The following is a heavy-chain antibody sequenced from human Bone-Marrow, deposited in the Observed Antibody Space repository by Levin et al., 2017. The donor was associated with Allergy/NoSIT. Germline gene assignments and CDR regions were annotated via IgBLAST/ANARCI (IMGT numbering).Heavy chain of an antibody. D-gene: IGHD6-25*01. Sequence: GASVKVSCQASGYILTTYYIHWVRQAPGQGLEWMGRIDPNSGGTNLAQKFQGRVTMTRDTSIGTAYMELSSLRSEDTAVYFCARGSGERSPYPMDVWGPGSTVTVSS. CDR1: GYILTTYY. CDR3: ARGSGERSPYPMDV. V-gene: IGHV1-2*06. J-gene: IGHJ6*02. CDR2: IDPNSGGT.